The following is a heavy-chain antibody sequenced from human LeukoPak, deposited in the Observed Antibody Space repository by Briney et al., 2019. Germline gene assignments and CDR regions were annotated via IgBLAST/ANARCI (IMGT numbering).Heavy chain of an antibody. Sequence: PGGSLRLSCAASGFTFSSYAMSWVRQAPGKGLEWVSAISGSGGSTYYADSVKGRFTISRDNSKNTPYLQMNSLRAEDTAVYYCAKAVGYCSGGSCLYFDYWGQGTLVTVSS. CDR3: AKAVGYCSGGSCLYFDY. CDR2: ISGSGGST. CDR1: GFTFSSYA. J-gene: IGHJ4*02. D-gene: IGHD2-15*01. V-gene: IGHV3-23*01.